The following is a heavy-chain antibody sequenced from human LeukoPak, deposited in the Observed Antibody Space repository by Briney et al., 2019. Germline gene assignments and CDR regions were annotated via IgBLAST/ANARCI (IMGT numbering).Heavy chain of an antibody. V-gene: IGHV4-30-4*01. Sequence: PSQTLSLTCTVSGGSISSGDYYWSWIRQPPGKGLEWIGYIYYSGSTYYNPSLKSRVTISLDTSKSQFSLKLSSMTAADTAVYYCANGPAYDDYENGPFDIWGQGTMVTVSS. CDR2: IYYSGST. CDR1: GGSISSGDYY. D-gene: IGHD4-17*01. J-gene: IGHJ3*02. CDR3: ANGPAYDDYENGPFDI.